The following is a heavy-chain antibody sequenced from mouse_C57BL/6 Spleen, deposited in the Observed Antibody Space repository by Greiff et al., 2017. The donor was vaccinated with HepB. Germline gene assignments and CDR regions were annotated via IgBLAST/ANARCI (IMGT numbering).Heavy chain of an antibody. V-gene: IGHV1-59*01. J-gene: IGHJ4*01. CDR1: GYTFTSYW. D-gene: IGHD1-1*01. CDR3: ARRALDYGSSFYAMDY. Sequence: QVQLQQPGAELVRPGPSVKLSCKASGYTFTSYWMHWVKQRPGQGLEWIGVIDPSDSYTNYNQKFKGKATLTVDTSSSTAYMQLSSLTSEDSAVYYCARRALDYGSSFYAMDYWGQGTSVTVSS. CDR2: IDPSDSYT.